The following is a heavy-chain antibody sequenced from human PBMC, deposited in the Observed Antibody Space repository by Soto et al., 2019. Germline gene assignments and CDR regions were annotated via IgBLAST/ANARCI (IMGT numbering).Heavy chain of an antibody. V-gene: IGHV3-21*01. CDR3: ARVGGDPNDAFDI. Sequence: GGSLRLSCAASGFTFSSYGMHWVRQAPGKGLEWVSVISSSSSYIYYADSVKGRFTISRDNAKNSLYLQMNSLRAEDTAVYYCARVGGDPNDAFDIWGQGTMVTVSS. CDR1: GFTFSSYG. J-gene: IGHJ3*02. D-gene: IGHD4-17*01. CDR2: ISSSSSYI.